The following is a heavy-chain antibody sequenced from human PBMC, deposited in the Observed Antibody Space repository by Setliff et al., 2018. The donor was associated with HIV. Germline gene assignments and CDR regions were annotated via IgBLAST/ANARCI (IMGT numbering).Heavy chain of an antibody. Sequence: GASVKVSCKTSGGTFSRYAFNWVRQTPGQGLEWMGGIIPIFNIVNYAQKFQGRLTLTGDKSTNIVYMDLSSLTFEDTAVYFCVRDPWGSGSFGSIHFWGPGTLVTVSS. CDR3: VRDPWGSGSFGSIHF. D-gene: IGHD3-10*01. CDR1: GGTFSRYA. CDR2: IIPIFNIV. V-gene: IGHV1-69*10. J-gene: IGHJ4*02.